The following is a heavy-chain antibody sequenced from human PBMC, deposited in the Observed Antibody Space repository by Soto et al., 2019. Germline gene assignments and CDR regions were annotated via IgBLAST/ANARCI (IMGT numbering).Heavy chain of an antibody. V-gene: IGHV3-23*01. D-gene: IGHD3-10*01. CDR2: ISGSGGST. CDR1: GFTFSSYA. J-gene: IGHJ4*02. CDR3: AGAGSGSYYHKWNDY. Sequence: EVQLLECGGGLVQPGGSLRLSCAASGFTFSSYAMSWVRQAPGKGLEWVSAISGSGGSTYYADSVKGRFTISRDNSKNTLYLQMNSLRAEDTAVYYCAGAGSGSYYHKWNDYWGQGTLVTVSS.